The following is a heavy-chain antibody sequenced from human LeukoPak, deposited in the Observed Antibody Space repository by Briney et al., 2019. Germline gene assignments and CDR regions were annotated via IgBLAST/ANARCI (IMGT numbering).Heavy chain of an antibody. J-gene: IGHJ4*02. CDR1: GDSMNNYC. Sequence: PSETLSLTCNVFGDSMNNYCWSWIRQPPGKGLEWIGYIYYSGSTNYNPSLKSRVTISVDTSKNQFSLKLSSVTAADTAVYYCARVSDDYGDYGSAGFDYWGQGTLVTVSS. V-gene: IGHV4-59*08. CDR3: ARVSDDYGDYGSAGFDY. CDR2: IYYSGST. D-gene: IGHD4-17*01.